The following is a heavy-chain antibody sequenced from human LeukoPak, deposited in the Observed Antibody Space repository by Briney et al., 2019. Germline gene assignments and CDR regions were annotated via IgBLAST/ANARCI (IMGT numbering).Heavy chain of an antibody. CDR1: GYSFTSYW. Sequence: GESLKISCKGSGYSFTSYWIGWVRQMPGKGLEWMGIIYPGDSDTRYSTSFQGQVTISADKSISTAYLQWSSLKASDTAMYYCARGTTIFPPTPYYYYMDVWGKGTTVTVSS. D-gene: IGHD3-3*01. CDR3: ARGTTIFPPTPYYYYMDV. V-gene: IGHV5-51*01. CDR2: IYPGDSDT. J-gene: IGHJ6*03.